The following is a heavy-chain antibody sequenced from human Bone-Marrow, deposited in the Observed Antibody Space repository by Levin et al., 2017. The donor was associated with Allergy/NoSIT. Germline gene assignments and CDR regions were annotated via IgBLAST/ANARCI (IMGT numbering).Heavy chain of an antibody. CDR3: ARAGPSMRRPGDWFDP. Sequence: ASVKVSCKASGYSFIDYAMNWVRQPPGQGLEWMGWINPRTGTPTYAQGFTGRFVFSLDSSVSTAYLQINGLKAEYTAVYYCARAGPSMRRPGDWFDPWGRGTLVSVSS. V-gene: IGHV7-4-1*02. CDR1: GYSFIDYA. CDR2: INPRTGTP. D-gene: IGHD1-14*01. J-gene: IGHJ5*02.